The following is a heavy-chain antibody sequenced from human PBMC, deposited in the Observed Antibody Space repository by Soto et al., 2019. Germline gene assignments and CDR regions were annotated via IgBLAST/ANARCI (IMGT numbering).Heavy chain of an antibody. V-gene: IGHV1-18*01. CDR2: ISGYNGDT. CDR3: AKNGQPPYYYYGMDV. CDR1: GYAFTRYG. Sequence: QGQLVQSGAEVKKPGASVKVSCKASGYAFTRYGISWVRQAPGQGLEWMGWISGYNGDTKYAQKFQGRVTMTIDTSTTTTYMDLRSLTSDDTAVYYCAKNGQPPYYYYGMDVWGQGTTVTVSS. J-gene: IGHJ6*02. D-gene: IGHD2-8*01.